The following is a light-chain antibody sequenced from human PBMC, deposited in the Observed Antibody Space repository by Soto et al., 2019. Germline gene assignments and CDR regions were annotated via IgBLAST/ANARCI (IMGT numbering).Light chain of an antibody. CDR1: QDISNY. CDR3: QKYNGAPPET. Sequence: DIQMTQSPSSLSATVGDRVTITCRASQDISNYLAWHQQKPGKVPKLLIYAASTFQPGVPSRFSGSGSGTDFTLTISSLQPEDVATYYCQKYNGAPPETFGPGNKVAIK. J-gene: IGKJ3*01. CDR2: AAS. V-gene: IGKV1-27*01.